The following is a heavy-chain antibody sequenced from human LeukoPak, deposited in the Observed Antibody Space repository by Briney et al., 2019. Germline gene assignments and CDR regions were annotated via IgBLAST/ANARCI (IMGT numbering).Heavy chain of an antibody. CDR3: ARDVSAYFDY. Sequence: PGGSLRLSCAASGFTFSSYAMHWVRQAPGKGLEWVAVISYDGSNKYYADSVKGRFTISRDNSKNTLYLQMNSLRAEDTAVYYCARDVSAYFDYWGQGTLVTVSS. J-gene: IGHJ4*02. CDR2: ISYDGSNK. V-gene: IGHV3-30-3*01. D-gene: IGHD5/OR15-5a*01. CDR1: GFTFSSYA.